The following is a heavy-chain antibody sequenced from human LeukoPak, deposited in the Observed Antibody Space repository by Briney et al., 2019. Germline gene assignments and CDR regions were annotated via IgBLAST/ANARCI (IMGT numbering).Heavy chain of an antibody. J-gene: IGHJ4*02. CDR2: ISWNSGSI. D-gene: IGHD6-19*01. CDR3: AKDMRRGIAVAGLDY. CDR1: GFTFDDYA. V-gene: IGHV3-9*01. Sequence: PGRSLRLSCAASGFTFDDYAMHWVRQAPGKGLEWVSGISWNSGSIGYADSVKGRFTISRDNAKNSLYLQMNSLRAEDTASYYCAKDMRRGIAVAGLDYWGQGTLVTVSS.